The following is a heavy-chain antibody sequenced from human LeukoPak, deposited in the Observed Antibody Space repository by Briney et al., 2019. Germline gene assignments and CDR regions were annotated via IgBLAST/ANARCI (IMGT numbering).Heavy chain of an antibody. Sequence: GGSLRLSCAASGFTFSSYWMHWVRQVPGKGLVWVSRINDDGSATFYADSVKGRFTISRDNAKNTLFLQMNSLSAEDTALYYCAREILAPGKTHDYWGQGTLVTVSS. CDR3: AREILAPGKTHDY. V-gene: IGHV3-74*01. CDR2: INDDGSAT. J-gene: IGHJ4*02. CDR1: GFTFSSYW.